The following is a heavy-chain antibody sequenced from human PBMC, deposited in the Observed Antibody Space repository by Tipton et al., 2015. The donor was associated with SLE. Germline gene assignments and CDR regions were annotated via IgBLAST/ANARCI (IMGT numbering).Heavy chain of an antibody. CDR1: GFTVSSNY. CDR2: IYSGGST. V-gene: IGHV3-66*01. Sequence: SLRLSCAASGFTVSSNYMSWVRQAPGKGLEWVSVIYSGGSTYYADSVKGRFTISRDNSKNTLYLQMNSLRAEDTAVYYCARVVAATPDYYYGMDVWGQGTTVTVSS. CDR3: ARVVAATPDYYYGMDV. D-gene: IGHD2-15*01. J-gene: IGHJ6*02.